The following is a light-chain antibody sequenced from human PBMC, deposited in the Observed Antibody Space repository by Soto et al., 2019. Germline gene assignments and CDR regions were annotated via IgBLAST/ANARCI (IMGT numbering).Light chain of an antibody. CDR2: LGS. CDR3: MQPLENFRT. CDR1: ARLLHKNGYNY. Sequence: IVITHSPLSLSVTPVESASISCMSSARLLHKNGYNYVDWYMQKPGQSPQLLIYLGSNRASGVPDRFSGSGSDTYFTLEISRVEADDVGVYYCMQPLENFRTFGQGTKVDIK. V-gene: IGKV2-28*01. J-gene: IGKJ1*01.